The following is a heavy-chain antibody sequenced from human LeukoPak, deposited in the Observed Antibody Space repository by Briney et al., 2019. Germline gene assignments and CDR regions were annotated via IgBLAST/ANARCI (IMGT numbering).Heavy chain of an antibody. D-gene: IGHD3-3*01. V-gene: IGHV3-48*01. J-gene: IGHJ4*02. CDR1: GFTFSSYS. Sequence: GGSLRLSCAASGFTFSSYSMNWVHQAPGKGLEWVSYISSSSSTIYYADSVKGRFTISRDNAKNSLYLQMNSLRAEDTAVYYCARDHRTYYDFWSGYSFDYWGQGTLVTVSS. CDR2: ISSSSSTI. CDR3: ARDHRTYYDFWSGYSFDY.